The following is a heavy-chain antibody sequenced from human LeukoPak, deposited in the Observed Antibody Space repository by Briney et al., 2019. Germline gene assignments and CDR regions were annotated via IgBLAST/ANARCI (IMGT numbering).Heavy chain of an antibody. CDR2: ISSSSYYI. CDR3: ARDPAGGGSHALEFAD. J-gene: IGHJ4*02. CDR1: GFTISYNY. Sequence: PGGSLRLSRAASGFTISYNYMSWVRQAPGKGLEWVSSISSSSYYISYADSVKGRFTVPRDNAKNSLYLQLSSLRAEDSAVYYCARDPAGGGSHALEFADWGQGTLVSVSS. V-gene: IGHV3-21*01. D-gene: IGHD2-15*01.